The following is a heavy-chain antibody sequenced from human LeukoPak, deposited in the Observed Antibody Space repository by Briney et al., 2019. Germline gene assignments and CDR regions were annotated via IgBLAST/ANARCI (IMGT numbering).Heavy chain of an antibody. J-gene: IGHJ4*02. CDR3: ARDVGGGPFFDY. CDR2: IYYSGST. CDR1: GDSISSGGYY. V-gene: IGHV4-31*03. D-gene: IGHD2-15*01. Sequence: PSQTLSLTCTVSGDSISSGGYYWRWIRQHPGKSLEWIGYIYYSGSTDYNPSLKSRVTISVDTSKNQFSLKLSSVTAADTAVYYCARDVGGGPFFDYWGQGTLVTVSS.